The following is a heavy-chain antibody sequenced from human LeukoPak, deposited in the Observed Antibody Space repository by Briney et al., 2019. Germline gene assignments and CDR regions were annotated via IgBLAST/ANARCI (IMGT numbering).Heavy chain of an antibody. CDR1: GFTVSSNY. CDR2: IYSGGST. CDR3: AKDRAWIQLWLRVGYFDY. J-gene: IGHJ4*02. V-gene: IGHV3-53*01. D-gene: IGHD5-18*01. Sequence: PGGSLRLSCAASGFTVSSNYMSWVRQAPGKGLEWVSVIYSGGSTYYADSVKGRFTISRDNSKNTLYLQMNSLRAEDTAVYYCAKDRAWIQLWLRVGYFDYWGQGTLVTVSS.